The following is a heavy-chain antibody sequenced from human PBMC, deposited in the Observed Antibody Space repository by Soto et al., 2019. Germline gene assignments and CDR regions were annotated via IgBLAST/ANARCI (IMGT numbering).Heavy chain of an antibody. CDR3: LGDIVVVPAAIRGHYYYGMDV. CDR1: GFTFSSYA. D-gene: IGHD2-2*02. J-gene: IGHJ6*02. V-gene: IGHV3-64D*06. Sequence: GGSLRLSCSASGFTFSSYAMHWVRQAPGKGLEYVSAISSNGGSTYYADSVKGRFTISRDNSKNTLYLQMSSLRAEDTAAYYCLGDIVVVPAAIRGHYYYGMDVWGQGATVTVSS. CDR2: ISSNGGST.